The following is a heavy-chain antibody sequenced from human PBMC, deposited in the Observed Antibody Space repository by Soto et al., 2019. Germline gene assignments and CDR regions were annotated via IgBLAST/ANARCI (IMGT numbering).Heavy chain of an antibody. CDR1: GYTITDLS. CDR3: ATQVSETDIYDY. V-gene: IGHV1-24*01. CDR2: FDPEDGET. Sequence: ASVTVSCKVSGYTITDLSRHWVRQAPGKGLEWMGGFDPEDGETIYAQKFQGRVTMTEDTSTDTAYMELSSLRSEDTAVYYCATQVSETDIYDYWGQGTLVTVSS. J-gene: IGHJ4*02. D-gene: IGHD2-21*02.